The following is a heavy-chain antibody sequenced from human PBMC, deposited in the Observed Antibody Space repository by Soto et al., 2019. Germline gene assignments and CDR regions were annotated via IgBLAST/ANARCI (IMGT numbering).Heavy chain of an antibody. J-gene: IGHJ5*02. CDR3: AKAEGAYKNKWPNWFDP. Sequence: HPGGSLRLSCTASGFTFINYAMSWVRQVPGKGLQWVSSIGGSDSGTYYADSVKGRFTVSRDNSKNMVYLQMGSLRADDTAVYYCAKAEGAYKNKWPNWFDPWGQGTLVTVSS. CDR2: IGGSDSGT. D-gene: IGHD1-20*01. CDR1: GFTFINYA. V-gene: IGHV3-23*01.